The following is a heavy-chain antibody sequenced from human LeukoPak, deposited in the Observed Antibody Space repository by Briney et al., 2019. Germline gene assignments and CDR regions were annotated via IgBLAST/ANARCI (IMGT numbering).Heavy chain of an antibody. Sequence: GGSLRLSCAASGFTFSSYAMSWVRQAPGKGLEWVSAISGSGGSTYYADSVKGRFIISRDNSKNTLYLQVNSLRAEDTAVYYCATYLGATTASFDYWGQGTLVTVSS. CDR1: GFTFSSYA. CDR3: ATYLGATTASFDY. CDR2: ISGSGGST. D-gene: IGHD1-26*01. V-gene: IGHV3-23*01. J-gene: IGHJ4*02.